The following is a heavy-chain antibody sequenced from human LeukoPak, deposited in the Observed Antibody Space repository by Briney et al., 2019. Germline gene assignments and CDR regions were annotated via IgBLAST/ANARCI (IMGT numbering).Heavy chain of an antibody. J-gene: IGHJ4*02. CDR2: IYYSGST. V-gene: IGHV4-59*01. CDR1: GGSISSYY. CDR3: ARVSSSWEWFIGYFDY. D-gene: IGHD6-13*01. Sequence: SETLSLTCTVSGGSISSYYWSWIRQPPGKGLEWIGYIYYSGSTNYNPSLKSRVTISVDTSKNQFSLKLSSVTAADTAVYYCARVSSSWEWFIGYFDYWGQGTLVTVSS.